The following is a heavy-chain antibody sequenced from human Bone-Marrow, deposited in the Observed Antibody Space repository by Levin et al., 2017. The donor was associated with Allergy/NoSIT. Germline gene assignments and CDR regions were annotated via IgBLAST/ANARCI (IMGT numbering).Heavy chain of an antibody. CDR1: GYTFTDYY. V-gene: IGHV1-2*02. J-gene: IGHJ4*02. CDR2: INPKSGGT. D-gene: IGHD6-19*01. CDR3: TRGRRIAVGGTEFDDY. Sequence: GESLKISCKASGYTFTDYYMHWVRQAPGQGLEWMGWINPKSGGTNYAQKFQGRVTMTRDTSISTAYMDLSSLKSDDTAMYYCTRGRRIAVGGTEFDDYWGQGTLVTVSS.